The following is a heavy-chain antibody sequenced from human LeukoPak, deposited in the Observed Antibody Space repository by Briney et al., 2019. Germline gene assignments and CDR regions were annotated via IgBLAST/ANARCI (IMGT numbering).Heavy chain of an antibody. Sequence: GASVKVSCKASGYTFTSYDINWVRQATGQGLEWMGWMNPNSGNTGYAQKFQGRVTMTRNTSISTAYMELSSLRSDDTAVYYCARDLFTYYDILTGYYRLRYVDYWGQGTLVTVSS. J-gene: IGHJ4*02. V-gene: IGHV1-8*01. CDR3: ARDLFTYYDILTGYYRLRYVDY. CDR2: MNPNSGNT. D-gene: IGHD3-9*01. CDR1: GYTFTSYD.